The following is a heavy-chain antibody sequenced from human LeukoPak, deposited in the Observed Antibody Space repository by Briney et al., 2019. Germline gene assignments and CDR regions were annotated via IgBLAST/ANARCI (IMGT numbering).Heavy chain of an antibody. CDR2: ISSSGSTI. J-gene: IGHJ4*02. D-gene: IGHD3-10*01. Sequence: GGSLRLSCAASGFTFSDYYMSWIRQAPGKGLEYISFISSSGSTIYYADSVKGRFTISRDNTKNSLYLQMNSLRADDTAVYYCARVRITMVRGVIITPTYFDYWGQGTLVTVSS. CDR1: GFTFSDYY. CDR3: ARVRITMVRGVIITPTYFDY. V-gene: IGHV3-11*01.